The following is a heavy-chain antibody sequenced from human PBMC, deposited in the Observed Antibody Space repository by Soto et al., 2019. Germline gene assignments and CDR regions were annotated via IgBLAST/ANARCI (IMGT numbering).Heavy chain of an antibody. CDR1: GITFSDYY. D-gene: IGHD6-19*01. Sequence: QVPLVESGGGLAKAGGSLRLSCAGSGITFSDYYMSWIRQAPGKGLEWVSYSSSSGSTIFYADSVKGRFTISRDNAKNSLYLQMNSLRAEDTAMYYCASGYSSYWSTFDYWGQGTLVTVSS. J-gene: IGHJ4*02. CDR2: SSSSGSTI. V-gene: IGHV3-11*01. CDR3: ASGYSSYWSTFDY.